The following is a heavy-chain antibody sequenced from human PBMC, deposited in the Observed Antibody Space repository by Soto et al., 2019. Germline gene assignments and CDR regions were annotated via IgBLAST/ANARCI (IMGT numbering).Heavy chain of an antibody. Sequence: SETLSLTCTVSGGSISSGGYYWSWIRQHPGKGLEWIGYIYYSGSTYYNPSLKSRVTISVDTSKNQFSLKLSSVTAADTAVYYCARDHLTRVAHYYGMDVWGQGTTVTVSS. D-gene: IGHD2-21*01. J-gene: IGHJ6*02. CDR2: IYYSGST. CDR3: ARDHLTRVAHYYGMDV. CDR1: GGSISSGGYY. V-gene: IGHV4-31*03.